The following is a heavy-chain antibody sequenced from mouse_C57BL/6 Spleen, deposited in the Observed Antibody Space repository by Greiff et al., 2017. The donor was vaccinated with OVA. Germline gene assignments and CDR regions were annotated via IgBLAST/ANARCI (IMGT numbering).Heavy chain of an antibody. Sequence: QVQLKESGAELVKPGASVTISCKASGYAFSSYWLNWVQQRPGKGLEWIGQIYPGDGDTNYKGKFKGKATLTADKSTRTAYMQHRSLTSVNSAVYLWARRSNYSYYETMDYWGQGTSVTVSS. CDR3: ARRSNYSYYETMDY. D-gene: IGHD2-5*01. V-gene: IGHV1-80*01. CDR2: IYPGDGDT. J-gene: IGHJ4*01. CDR1: GYAFSSYW.